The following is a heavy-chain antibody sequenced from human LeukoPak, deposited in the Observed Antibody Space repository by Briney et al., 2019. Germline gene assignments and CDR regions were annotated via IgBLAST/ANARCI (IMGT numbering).Heavy chain of an antibody. D-gene: IGHD1-26*01. Sequence: PGGSLRLSCAGSGFPFSNYGIHWVRQGPGKGLEWVAFIRLGENNEYYADYVKGRFIISRDNSKNTLYLQMNSLRAEDTAVYYCAREGGSYYEFDYWSQGTLVTVSS. J-gene: IGHJ4*02. CDR3: AREGGSYYEFDY. V-gene: IGHV3-30*02. CDR1: GFPFSNYG. CDR2: IRLGENNE.